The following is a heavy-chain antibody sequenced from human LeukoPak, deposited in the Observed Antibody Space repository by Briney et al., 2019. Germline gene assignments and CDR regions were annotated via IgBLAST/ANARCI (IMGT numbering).Heavy chain of an antibody. Sequence: SGGSLRLSCAASGFTFSSYSMNRVRQAPGKGLEWVSYISSSSSTIYYADSVKGRFTISRDNAKNSLYLQMNSLRAEDTAVYYCAKEDRPSSSWYGFDYWGQGTLVTVSS. CDR3: AKEDRPSSSWYGFDY. J-gene: IGHJ4*02. D-gene: IGHD6-13*01. CDR2: ISSSSSTI. CDR1: GFTFSSYS. V-gene: IGHV3-48*01.